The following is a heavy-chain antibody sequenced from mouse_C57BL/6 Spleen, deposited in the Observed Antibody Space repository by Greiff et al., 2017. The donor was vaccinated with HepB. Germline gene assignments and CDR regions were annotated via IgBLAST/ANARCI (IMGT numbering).Heavy chain of an antibody. Sequence: EVQLVESGGGLVKPGGSLKLSCAASGFTFSSYAMSWVRQTPEKMLEWVATISDGGSYTYYPDNVKGRFTISRDNAKNNLYLQMSHLKYEDTAMYYCAREDYYGSRGYFDYWGQGTTLTVSS. D-gene: IGHD1-1*01. CDR2: ISDGGSYT. J-gene: IGHJ2*01. CDR1: GFTFSSYA. CDR3: AREDYYGSRGYFDY. V-gene: IGHV5-4*01.